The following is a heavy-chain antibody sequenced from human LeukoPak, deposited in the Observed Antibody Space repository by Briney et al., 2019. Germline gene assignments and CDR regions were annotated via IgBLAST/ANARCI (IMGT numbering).Heavy chain of an antibody. CDR1: GFTFSRYP. CDR3: AGYGFGSGNFPHDY. V-gene: IGHV3-64*01. D-gene: IGHD3-10*01. CDR2: ISSNGGST. Sequence: PGGSLRLSCAASGFTFSRYPMHWVRQAPGKRLEYVSAISSNGGSTYYANSVKGRFTIYRDNSKNTLYLQMGSLRAEDMAVYYCAGYGFGSGNFPHDYWGQGTLVTVSS. J-gene: IGHJ4*02.